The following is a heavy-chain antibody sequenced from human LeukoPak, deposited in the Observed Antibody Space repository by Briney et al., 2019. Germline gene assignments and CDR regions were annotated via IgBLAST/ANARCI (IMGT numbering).Heavy chain of an antibody. CDR2: ISGDGGST. Sequence: PGGSLGLSCAAPGIMFHEYAIRWLGQAPGKGLEWVSLISGDGGSTFYADSVKGRFTISRDNSKNSLYLQMNSLRSDDTALYYCACESEGSGWYDYWSQGTLVTVSS. J-gene: IGHJ4*02. CDR1: GIMFHEYA. CDR3: ACESEGSGWYDY. D-gene: IGHD6-19*01. V-gene: IGHV3-43*02.